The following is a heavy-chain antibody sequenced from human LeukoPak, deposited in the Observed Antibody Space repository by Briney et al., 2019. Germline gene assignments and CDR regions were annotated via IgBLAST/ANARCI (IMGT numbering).Heavy chain of an antibody. CDR2: ISGSGGST. CDR3: AKSRGDYGDFLDY. J-gene: IGHJ4*02. Sequence: PGGSLRLSCAASGFTFSSYAMSWVHQAPGKGLEWVSAISGSGGSTYYADSVKGRFTISRDNSKNTLYLQMNSLRAEDTAVYYCAKSRGDYGDFLDYWGQGTLVTVSS. CDR1: GFTFSSYA. V-gene: IGHV3-23*01. D-gene: IGHD4-17*01.